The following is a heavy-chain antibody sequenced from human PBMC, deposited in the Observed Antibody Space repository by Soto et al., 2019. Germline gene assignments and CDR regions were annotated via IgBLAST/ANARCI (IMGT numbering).Heavy chain of an antibody. V-gene: IGHV4-59*08. D-gene: IGHD1-26*01. CDR2: IYYSGST. J-gene: IGHJ4*02. Sequence: SETLSLTCTVSGGSISNFYWSWIRQPPGKGLEWIGHIYYSGSTNYNPSLKSRVTISVDTSKNQFSLKLSSVTAADTAVYFCARRYGGNLDYWGQGTLVTVSS. CDR1: GGSISNFY. CDR3: ARRYGGNLDY.